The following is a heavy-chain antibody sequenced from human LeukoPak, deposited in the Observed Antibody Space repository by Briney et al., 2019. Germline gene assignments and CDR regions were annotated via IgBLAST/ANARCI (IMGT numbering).Heavy chain of an antibody. CDR2: IHFSGRT. V-gene: IGHV4-59*11. J-gene: IGHJ3*01. D-gene: IGHD2/OR15-2a*01. CDR1: GGSISGHY. Sequence: QPSETLSLTCTVSGGSISGHYWSYIRQPPGKGLEWIGFIHFSGRTRYNPSLQSRVTISLDTSENNFSLRLTSVTAADTAIYYCVRLVNIDNSGDPDTFDVWGQGTMVTVSS. CDR3: VRLVNIDNSGDPDTFDV.